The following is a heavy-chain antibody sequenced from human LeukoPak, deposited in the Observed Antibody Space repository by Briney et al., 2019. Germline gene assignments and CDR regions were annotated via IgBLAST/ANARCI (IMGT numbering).Heavy chain of an antibody. CDR1: GGSISSSSYY. V-gene: IGHV4-39*07. CDR3: ARAPTVLRFLEWLSPYYFDY. J-gene: IGHJ4*02. Sequence: SETLSLTCTVSGGSISSSSYYWGWIRQPPGKGLEWIGSIYYSGSTYYNPSLKSRVTISVDTSKNQFSLKLSSVTAADTAVYYCARAPTVLRFLEWLSPYYFDYWGQGTLVTVSS. CDR2: IYYSGST. D-gene: IGHD3-3*01.